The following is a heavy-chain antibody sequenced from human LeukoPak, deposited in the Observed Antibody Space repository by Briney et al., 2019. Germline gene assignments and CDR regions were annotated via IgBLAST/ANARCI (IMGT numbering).Heavy chain of an antibody. CDR2: IIPIFGTA. V-gene: IGHV1-69*13. CDR1: GYTFTSYD. Sequence: ASVKVSCKASGYTFTSYDINWVRQAPGQGLEWMGGIIPIFGTANYAQKFQGRVTITADESTSTAYMELSSLRSEDTAVYYCARSLDYGDYSFDPWGQGTLVTVSS. D-gene: IGHD4-17*01. CDR3: ARSLDYGDYSFDP. J-gene: IGHJ5*02.